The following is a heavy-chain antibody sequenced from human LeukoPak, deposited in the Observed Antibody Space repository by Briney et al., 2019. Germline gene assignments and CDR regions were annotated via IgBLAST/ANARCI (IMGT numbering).Heavy chain of an antibody. V-gene: IGHV1-8*01. D-gene: IGHD3-22*01. CDR3: ARTYYYDSSGYRGFDY. Sequence: GASVKVSCKASGYTFTSYDINWVRQATGQGLEWMGWMNPNSGNTGYAQKFQGRVTMTRNTSISTAYMELSSLRSEDTAVYYCARTYYYDSSGYRGFDYWGQGTLVTVSS. CDR2: MNPNSGNT. CDR1: GYTFTSYD. J-gene: IGHJ4*02.